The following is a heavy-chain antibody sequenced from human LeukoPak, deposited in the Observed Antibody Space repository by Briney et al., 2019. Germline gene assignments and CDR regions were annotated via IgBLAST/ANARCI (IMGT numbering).Heavy chain of an antibody. CDR2: ISAYNGNT. CDR3: ARGPFQASYYYYYYYMDV. V-gene: IGHV1-18*01. J-gene: IGHJ6*03. D-gene: IGHD2/OR15-2a*01. CDR1: GYTFTSYG. Sequence: ASVKVSCKASGYTFTSYGISWVRQAPGQGLEWMGWISAYNGNTNYAQKLQGRVTMTTDTSTSTAYMELRSLRSEDTAVYYCARGPFQASYYYYYYYMDVWGKGTTVTVSS.